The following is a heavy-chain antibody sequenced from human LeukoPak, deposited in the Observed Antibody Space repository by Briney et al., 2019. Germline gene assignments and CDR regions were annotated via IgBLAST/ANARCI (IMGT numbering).Heavy chain of an antibody. D-gene: IGHD3-10*01. Sequence: SETLSLTCTVSGGSISSYYWSWIRQPPGKGLEWIGYIYYSGSTNYNPSLRSRVTISVDTSKNQFSLRLSSVTAADTGVYYCARAQAGVGGRFGRPYYFDYWGQGTLVTVSS. CDR1: GGSISSYY. V-gene: IGHV4-59*01. CDR2: IYYSGST. J-gene: IGHJ4*02. CDR3: ARAQAGVGGRFGRPYYFDY.